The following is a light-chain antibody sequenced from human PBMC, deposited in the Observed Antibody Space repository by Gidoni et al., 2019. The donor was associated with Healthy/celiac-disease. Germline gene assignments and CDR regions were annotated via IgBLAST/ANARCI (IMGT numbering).Light chain of an antibody. CDR3: QQRSNWPPGLT. CDR2: DAS. V-gene: IGKV3-11*01. J-gene: IGKJ4*01. Sequence: EIVLTQSLAPLSLSPGERATLYCRASQSVSSYLAWYQQKPGPAPRLLIYDASNTPTGIPARFSGSGSGTDFTLTISSLESEEFAFYYCQQRSNWPPGLTFGGGTKVEIK. CDR1: QSVSSY.